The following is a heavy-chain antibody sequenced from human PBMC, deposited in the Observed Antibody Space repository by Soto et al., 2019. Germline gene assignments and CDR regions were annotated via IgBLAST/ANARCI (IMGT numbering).Heavy chain of an antibody. CDR1: GYSLSTHS. J-gene: IGHJ6*02. CDR3: ARGKGMEENYYYYGMDV. Sequence: ASVKVSCKASGYSLSTHSIHWVRQAPGQGLEWMGWINGGNGNTKYSQKFRDRVTITRDASASTGYMELSSLRSEDTAVYYCARGKGMEENYYYYGMDVWGQGTTVTVS. CDR2: INGGNGNT. V-gene: IGHV1-3*01. D-gene: IGHD1-1*01.